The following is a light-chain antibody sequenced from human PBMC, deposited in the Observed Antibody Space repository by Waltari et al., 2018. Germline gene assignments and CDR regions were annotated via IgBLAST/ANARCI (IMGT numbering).Light chain of an antibody. V-gene: IGKV1-27*01. CDR2: AAS. Sequence: DIQMTQSPSSLSASVGDRATITCRASQGIYNYLAWYQQKPGQVPKLLIYAASTLQSGVPSRFSGSGSGTDFTLTISSLRPEDVATYYCQKYDSAPFTFGPGTKVDIK. CDR1: QGIYNY. CDR3: QKYDSAPFT. J-gene: IGKJ3*01.